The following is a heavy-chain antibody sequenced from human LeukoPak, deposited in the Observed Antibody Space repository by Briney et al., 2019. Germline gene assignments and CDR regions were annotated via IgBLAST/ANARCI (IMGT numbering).Heavy chain of an antibody. CDR2: IYHSGST. Sequence: PSETLSLTCAVSGGSISSGGYSWSWIRQPPGKGLEWIGYIYHSGSTYYNPSLKSRVTISVDRSKNQFSLKLSSVTAADTAVYYCARVRSYGSTHYFDYWGQGTLVTVSS. V-gene: IGHV4-30-2*01. J-gene: IGHJ4*02. CDR1: GGSISSGGYS. CDR3: ARVRSYGSTHYFDY. D-gene: IGHD5-18*01.